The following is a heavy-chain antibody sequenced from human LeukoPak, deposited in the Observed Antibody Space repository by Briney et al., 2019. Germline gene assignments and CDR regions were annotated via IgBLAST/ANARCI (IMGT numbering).Heavy chain of an antibody. D-gene: IGHD1-14*01. CDR1: GFTFSSYA. V-gene: IGHV3-23*01. CDR2: ISSSGGST. Sequence: GGSLRLSCAASGFTFSSYAMSWVRQAPGKGLEWVSAISSSGGSTYYADSVKGRFTISRDNSKNTPYLQMNSLRAEDTAVYYCAKTGPAETRFDYWGQGTLVTVSS. CDR3: AKTGPAETRFDY. J-gene: IGHJ4*02.